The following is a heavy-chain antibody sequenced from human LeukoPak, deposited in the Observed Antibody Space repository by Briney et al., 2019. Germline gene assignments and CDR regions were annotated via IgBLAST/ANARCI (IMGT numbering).Heavy chain of an antibody. CDR3: ARETSDYPSDY. D-gene: IGHD1-26*01. CDR1: GYTFTGYY. Sequence: ASVKVSCKASGYTFTGYYMHWVRQAPGQGLEWMGWISAYNGNTNYAQKLQGRVTMTTDTSTSTAYMELRSLRSDDTAVYYCARETSDYPSDYWGQGTLVTVSS. CDR2: ISAYNGNT. V-gene: IGHV1-18*04. J-gene: IGHJ4*02.